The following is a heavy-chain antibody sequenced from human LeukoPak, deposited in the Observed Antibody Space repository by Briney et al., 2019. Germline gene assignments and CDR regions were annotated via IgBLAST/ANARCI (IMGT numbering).Heavy chain of an antibody. Sequence: GGSLRLSCAASGFTSINSAMTWVRQAPGKGLEWVSAISGSGYTTFYADSVKGRFTTSRDNSKNTLYLQMNSLRAEDTAVYYCASQERQIQEWQFDYWGQGTLVTVSS. D-gene: IGHD1-1*01. CDR1: GFTSINSA. V-gene: IGHV3-23*01. CDR3: ASQERQIQEWQFDY. J-gene: IGHJ4*02. CDR2: ISGSGYTT.